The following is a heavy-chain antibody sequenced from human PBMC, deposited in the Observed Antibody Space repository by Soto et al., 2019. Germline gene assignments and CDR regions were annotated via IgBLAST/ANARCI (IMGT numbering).Heavy chain of an antibody. D-gene: IGHD3-16*01. V-gene: IGHV3-23*01. CDR2: ISATGGGT. J-gene: IGHJ5*02. CDR1: GFKFSIYA. Sequence: PGGSLRLSCAASGFKFSIYAMRWVRHAPGKGLEWVSLISATGGGTYYADSVKGRFTISRDNSDNTLYLQVHSLRAEDTAVYYCAKDRRAGGNSAFYFDLWGQGAQVTVSS. CDR3: AKDRRAGGNSAFYFDL.